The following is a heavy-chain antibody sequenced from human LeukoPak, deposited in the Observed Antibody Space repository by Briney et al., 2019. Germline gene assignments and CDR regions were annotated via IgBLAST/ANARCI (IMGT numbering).Heavy chain of an antibody. CDR1: GFTFSSYA. CDR2: ISGSGGST. V-gene: IGHV3-23*01. Sequence: GGTLRLSCAASGFTFSSYAMSWVRQAPGKGLEWVSAISGSGGSTYYADSVKGRFTISSDNSKNTLYLQMNSLRAEDTAVYYCAKYSPAYCSGGSCLNCFDYWGQGTLVTVSS. CDR3: AKYSPAYCSGGSCLNCFDY. J-gene: IGHJ4*02. D-gene: IGHD2-15*01.